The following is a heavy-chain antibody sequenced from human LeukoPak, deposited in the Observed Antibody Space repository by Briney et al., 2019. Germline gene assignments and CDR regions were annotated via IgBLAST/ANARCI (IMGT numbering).Heavy chain of an antibody. CDR2: IDISGNTI. D-gene: IGHD1-26*01. V-gene: IGHV3-48*03. CDR3: ARERCVVGACGAFDV. CDR1: GFSFSDYE. J-gene: IGHJ3*01. Sequence: PGGSLRLSCAASGFSFSDYEMNWVRQAPGKGLEWLSHIDISGNTIHYADSVEGRFTISRDNAKNSVYLQMNTLRGEDTAIYYCARERCVVGACGAFDVWGQGTMATVSS.